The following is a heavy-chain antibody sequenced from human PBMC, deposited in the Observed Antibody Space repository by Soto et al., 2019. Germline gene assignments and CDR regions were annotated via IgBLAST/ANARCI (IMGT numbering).Heavy chain of an antibody. V-gene: IGHV4-39*01. CDR2: IYYSGST. CDR3: ARAYYDFWSGYPATNFDY. CDR1: GGSISSSSYY. Sequence: SETLSLTCTVSGGSISSSSYYWGWIRQPPGKGLEWIGSIYYSGSTYYNPSLKSRVTISVDTSKNQFSLKLSSVTAADTAVYYCARAYYDFWSGYPATNFDYWGQGTLVTVSS. J-gene: IGHJ4*02. D-gene: IGHD3-3*01.